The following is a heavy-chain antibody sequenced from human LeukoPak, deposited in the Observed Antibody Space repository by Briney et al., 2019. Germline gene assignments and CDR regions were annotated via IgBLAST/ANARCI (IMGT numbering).Heavy chain of an antibody. J-gene: IGHJ4*02. D-gene: IGHD3-22*01. CDR2: IGSSGSTI. V-gene: IGHV3-48*03. CDR1: GFTFSSYG. Sequence: PGGSLRLSCAASGFTFSSYGMNWVRQAPGKGLEWVSYIGSSGSTIYFADSVKGRFTISRDNAKNSLYLQMNSLRADDTALYYCARDEDYFDSSGFDYWGQGTLVTVSS. CDR3: ARDEDYFDSSGFDY.